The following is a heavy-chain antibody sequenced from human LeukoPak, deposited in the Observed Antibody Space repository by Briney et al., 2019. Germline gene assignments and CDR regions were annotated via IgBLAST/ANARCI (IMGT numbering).Heavy chain of an antibody. D-gene: IGHD6-19*01. V-gene: IGHV5-51*01. CDR3: ARHQGYSSGWYERAFDY. J-gene: IGHJ4*02. CDR1: GYSFTNYW. Sequence: GESLKISCKGSGYSFTNYWIGWVRQLPGKGLEWMGIIYPGDFDTRYSPSFQGQVTISADKSISTAYLQWSSLKASDTAMYYCARHQGYSSGWYERAFDYWGQGTLVTVSA. CDR2: IYPGDFDT.